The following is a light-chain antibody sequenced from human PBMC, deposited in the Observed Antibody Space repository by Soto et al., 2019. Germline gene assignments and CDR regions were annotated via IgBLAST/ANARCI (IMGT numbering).Light chain of an antibody. Sequence: EIVMTQSPATLSVSPGGRATLSCRASYSVGSDLAWYQVRPGQAPRLLIYDASTRAIGITTRFSGRGSGTEFTLTVSSLQSEDVAVYYCQQYNFWSLFSFAQGTKLEI. CDR3: QQYNFWSLFS. V-gene: IGKV3-15*01. J-gene: IGKJ2*01. CDR2: DAS. CDR1: YSVGSD.